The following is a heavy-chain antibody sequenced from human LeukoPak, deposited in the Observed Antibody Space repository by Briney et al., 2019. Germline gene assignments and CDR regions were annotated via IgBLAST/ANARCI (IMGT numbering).Heavy chain of an antibody. D-gene: IGHD6-19*01. J-gene: IGHJ5*02. CDR2: ISSSGSTI. CDR3: AGGKVAGRFWFDP. CDR1: GFTFSDYY. Sequence: PGGSLRLSCAASGFTFSDYYMSWIRQAPGKGLEWVSYISSSGSTIYYADSVKGRFTISRDNAKNSLYPQMNSLRAEDTAVYYCAGGKVAGRFWFDPWGQGTLVTVSS. V-gene: IGHV3-11*01.